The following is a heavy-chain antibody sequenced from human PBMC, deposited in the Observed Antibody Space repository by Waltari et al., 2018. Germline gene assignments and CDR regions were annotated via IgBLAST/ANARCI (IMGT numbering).Heavy chain of an antibody. Sequence: QVQLVESGGGVVQPGRSLRLSCAASGFTFSSYAMHWVRQAPGKGLEWVAVISYDGSNKYYADPVKGRFTISRDNSKNTLYLQMNSLRAEDTAVYYCARDITRFLEWFDYWGQGTLVTVSS. CDR3: ARDITRFLEWFDY. V-gene: IGHV3-30-3*01. J-gene: IGHJ4*02. CDR1: GFTFSSYA. D-gene: IGHD3-3*01. CDR2: ISYDGSNK.